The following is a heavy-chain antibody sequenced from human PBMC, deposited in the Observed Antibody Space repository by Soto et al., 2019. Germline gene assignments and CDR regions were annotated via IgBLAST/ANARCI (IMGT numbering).Heavy chain of an antibody. D-gene: IGHD3-22*01. CDR1: GFTFSSYS. J-gene: IGHJ4*02. Sequence: EVQLVESGGGLVKPGGSLRLSCAASGFTFSSYSMNWVRQAPGKGLEWVSSISSSSSYIYYPDSVKGRFTISRDNAKNSLYLQMNSLRAEDTAVYYCARSPYYYDSSRYYYYWGQGTLFTVSS. CDR2: ISSSSSYI. CDR3: ARSPYYYDSSRYYYY. V-gene: IGHV3-21*01.